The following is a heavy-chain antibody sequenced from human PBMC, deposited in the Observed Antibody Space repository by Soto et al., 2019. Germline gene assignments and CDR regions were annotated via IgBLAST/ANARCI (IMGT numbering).Heavy chain of an antibody. Sequence: ASVKVSCKVSGYTLTELSIHWVRQAPGEGLEWMGGFDLENGETIYAQRFQGRVTMTEESSADTPYMELSSLGPEDTAVFYCAKDSSRRSSLGGFDPWGQGTLVTVSS. CDR2: FDLENGET. V-gene: IGHV1-24*01. J-gene: IGHJ5*02. CDR1: GYTLTELS. CDR3: AKDSSRRSSLGGFDP. D-gene: IGHD3-16*01.